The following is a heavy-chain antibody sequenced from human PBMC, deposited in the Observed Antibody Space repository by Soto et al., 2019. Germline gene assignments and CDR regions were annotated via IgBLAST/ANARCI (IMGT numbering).Heavy chain of an antibody. CDR3: AKDRTTTLYGDYFDY. D-gene: IGHD3-16*02. Sequence: GGSLRLSCAASGFTFSSYAMSWVRQAPGKGLEWVSAISGSGGSTYYADSVKGRFTISRDNSKNTLYLQMNSLRAEATAVYYCAKDRTTTLYGDYFDYWGQGTLVTVSS. V-gene: IGHV3-23*01. CDR1: GFTFSSYA. CDR2: ISGSGGST. J-gene: IGHJ4*02.